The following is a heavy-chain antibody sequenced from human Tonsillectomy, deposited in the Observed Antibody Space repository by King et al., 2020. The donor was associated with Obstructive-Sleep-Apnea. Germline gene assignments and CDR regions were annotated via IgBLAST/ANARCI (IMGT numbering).Heavy chain of an antibody. CDR1: GFSLSSSGVG. Sequence: TLKESGPTLVKPTQTLTLTCTFSGFSLSSSGVGVGGIRQPPGKALEWLALIYWDDDKRYSPSLKSRVTITKDTSKNQVVLTMTNMNPVDTATYYCAHSRFSSSLWGMDVWGQGTTVTVSS. CDR2: IYWDDDK. D-gene: IGHD6-13*01. J-gene: IGHJ6*02. V-gene: IGHV2-5*02. CDR3: AHSRFSSSLWGMDV.